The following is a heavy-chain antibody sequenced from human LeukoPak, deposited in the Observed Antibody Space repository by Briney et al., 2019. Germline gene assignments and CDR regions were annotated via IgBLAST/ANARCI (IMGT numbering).Heavy chain of an antibody. J-gene: IGHJ6*03. Sequence: PGGSLRLSCAASGFTFSSYWMHWVRQAPGKGPVWVSRINSDGSSTSYADSVKGRFTISRDNAKNTLYLQMNSLRAEDTAVYYCARVTFPYYYYYMDVWGKGTTVTVSS. CDR2: INSDGSST. CDR3: ARVTFPYYYYYMDV. V-gene: IGHV3-74*01. CDR1: GFTFSSYW. D-gene: IGHD3-16*01.